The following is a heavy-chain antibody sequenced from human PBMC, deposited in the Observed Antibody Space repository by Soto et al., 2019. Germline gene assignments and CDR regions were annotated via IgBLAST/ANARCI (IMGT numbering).Heavy chain of an antibody. Sequence: VQLQESGPGLVKPSQTLSLTCSVSGGSINTGDNYWSWIHQPPGKALEWIAYIYSSGSTYYSPSLQSRVTISVDTAKNQFSLNLRSVTAADTAVYYCARGAPGFCSGITCYVDWFDPWGQGTLVTVSS. CDR3: ARGAPGFCSGITCYVDWFDP. D-gene: IGHD2-2*01. CDR2: IYSSGST. J-gene: IGHJ5*02. V-gene: IGHV4-30-4*01. CDR1: GGSINTGDNY.